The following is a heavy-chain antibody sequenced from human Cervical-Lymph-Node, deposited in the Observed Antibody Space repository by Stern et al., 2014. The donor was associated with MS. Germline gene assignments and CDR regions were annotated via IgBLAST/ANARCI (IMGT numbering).Heavy chain of an antibody. CDR3: ARITYGDYQFDY. CDR2: IFSNDEK. J-gene: IGHJ4*02. D-gene: IGHD4-17*01. V-gene: IGHV2-26*01. Sequence: QVTLKESGPVLVKPTETLALTCTVSGFSLSHVRMGVSWFRQSPGKALEWLALIFSNDEKSYSTSLNSRLTISKDTSKSQVVLTMTNMDYVDAATYYCARITYGDYQFDYWGQGTLVTVSS. CDR1: GFSLSHVRMG.